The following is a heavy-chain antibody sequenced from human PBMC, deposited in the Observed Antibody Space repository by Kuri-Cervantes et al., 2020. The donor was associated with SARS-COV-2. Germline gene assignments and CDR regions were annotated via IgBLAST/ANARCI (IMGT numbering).Heavy chain of an antibody. CDR1: GGSISSSNW. Sequence: GSLRLSCAVSGGSISSSNWWSWVRQSPGKGLEWIGEIHHNGRTDYNPSLKSRVTMSIDKSKNQFSLTLSSVTAADTAVYYCAREGYCSSTSCFEGDQDWGQGTLVTSPQ. CDR3: AREGYCSSTSCFEGDQD. D-gene: IGHD2-2*01. CDR2: IHHNGRT. J-gene: IGHJ4*02. V-gene: IGHV4-4*02.